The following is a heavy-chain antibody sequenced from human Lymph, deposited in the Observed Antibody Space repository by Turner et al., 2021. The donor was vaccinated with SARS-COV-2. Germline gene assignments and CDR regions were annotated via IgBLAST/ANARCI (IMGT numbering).Heavy chain of an antibody. CDR2: ISSSGSTK. J-gene: IGHJ3*02. D-gene: IGHD1-1*01. CDR3: ARAGSPVQLDIGYPVDDAFDI. V-gene: IGHV3-11*01. CDR1: GFTISDYY. Sequence: QVQLVGSGGGLVKPGGSLRGTYAAAGFTISDYYMRWLRQTPGKWLEWVSYISSSGSTKYYADSVKSRFTISRDNAKNSMYLQMNSLRVEDTAMYYCARAGSPVQLDIGYPVDDAFDILGQGTMVTVSS.